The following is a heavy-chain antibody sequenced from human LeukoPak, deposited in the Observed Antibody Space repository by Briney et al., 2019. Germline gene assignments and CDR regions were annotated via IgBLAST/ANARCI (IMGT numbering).Heavy chain of an antibody. V-gene: IGHV3-30*04. D-gene: IGHD3-16*01. CDR3: AGPFEGATLVL. CDR2: LSTIGGRE. J-gene: IGHJ2*01. CDR1: GFTSSSYS. Sequence: GGSLRLSCAASGFTSSSYSMHWVRQAPGKGLEWAAVLSTIGGREYYADSVKGRFTISRDTSKNTLYLQMDGLVIEDTGLYDCAGPFEGATLVLWGPGTMVNDSS.